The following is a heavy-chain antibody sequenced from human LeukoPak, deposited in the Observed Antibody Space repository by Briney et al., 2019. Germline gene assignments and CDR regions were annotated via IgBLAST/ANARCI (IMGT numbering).Heavy chain of an antibody. J-gene: IGHJ4*02. CDR1: GFTFSSYN. V-gene: IGHV3-21*01. CDR2: ISSSSSYI. Sequence: GGSLRLSCAASGFTFSSYNMNWVRQAPGKGLEWVSSISSSSSYIYCADSVKGRFTISRDNAKNSLYLQMNSLRAEDTAVYYCARESSSWLDYWGQGSLVTVSS. D-gene: IGHD6-13*01. CDR3: ARESSSWLDY.